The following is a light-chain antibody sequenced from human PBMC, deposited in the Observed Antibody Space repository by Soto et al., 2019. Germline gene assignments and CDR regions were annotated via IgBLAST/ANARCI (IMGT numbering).Light chain of an antibody. Sequence: QSVLTQPPSVSGAPGQRVTISCTGSSSNIGAGYDVHWYQQLPGTGPKLLIYGNSNRPSGVPDRFSGSKSGTSASLAITGLQAEDEADYYCQSYDSSLSGSVFGGGTKVTVL. J-gene: IGLJ2*01. CDR3: QSYDSSLSGSV. CDR1: SSNIGAGYD. CDR2: GNS. V-gene: IGLV1-40*01.